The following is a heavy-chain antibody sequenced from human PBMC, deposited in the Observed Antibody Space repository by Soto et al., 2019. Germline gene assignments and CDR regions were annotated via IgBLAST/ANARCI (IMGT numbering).Heavy chain of an antibody. J-gene: IGHJ5*02. CDR2: ISWNSGSI. D-gene: IGHD2-2*01. V-gene: IGHV3-9*01. CDR3: ARGRSTPVVATAPNWFDP. Sequence: EVQLVESGGGLVQPGRSLRLSCAASGFTFDDYAMHWVRQAPGKGLEWVSGISWNSGSIGYADSVKGRFTISRDNAKNSLYLQMNSLRAEDTALYYCARGRSTPVVATAPNWFDPWGQGTLVTVSS. CDR1: GFTFDDYA.